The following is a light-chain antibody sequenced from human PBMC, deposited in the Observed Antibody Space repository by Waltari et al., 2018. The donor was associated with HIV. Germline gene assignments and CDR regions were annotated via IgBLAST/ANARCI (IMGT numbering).Light chain of an antibody. Sequence: QSVLTQPPSVPAAPGQKVSISCSGSSSNIGNHYVSWYQQFPGTATKRLIYEKNRRPAGYPDRYSESKSGTSATLGVTGLQTGDEADYYCGTWDSSLRAVVFGGGTKLTVL. J-gene: IGLJ2*01. CDR1: SSNIGNHY. V-gene: IGLV1-51*01. CDR3: GTWDSSLRAVV. CDR2: EKN.